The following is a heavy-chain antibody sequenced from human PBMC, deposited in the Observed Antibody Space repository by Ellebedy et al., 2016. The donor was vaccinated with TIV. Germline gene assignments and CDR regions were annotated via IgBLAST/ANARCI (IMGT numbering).Heavy chain of an antibody. CDR1: GFTFGDYA. CDR2: IRSKAYGGTT. Sequence: GESLKISXTASGFTFGDYAMSWFRQAPGKGLEWVGFIRSKAYGGTTEYAASVKGRFTISRDDSKSIAYLQMNSLKTEDTAVYYCTRVRFFRRYVYYYGMDVWGQGTTVTVSS. J-gene: IGHJ6*02. V-gene: IGHV3-49*03. CDR3: TRVRFFRRYVYYYGMDV. D-gene: IGHD3-3*01.